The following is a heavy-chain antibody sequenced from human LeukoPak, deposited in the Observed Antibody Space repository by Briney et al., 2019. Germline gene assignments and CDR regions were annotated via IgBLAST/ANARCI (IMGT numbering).Heavy chain of an antibody. V-gene: IGHV3-7*01. D-gene: IGHD1-14*01. CDR1: GFTFSSDL. CDR2: IHNDGSDE. CDR3: ARSNPNRNALDL. Sequence: PGGSLRLSCAASGFTFSSDLMSWVRQAPGGGLERVFNIHNDGSDETSFYSVNCPSTVSIDNANNLLFLQMNSLRGDDTAVSYCARSNPNRNALDLWGQGTMVTISS. J-gene: IGHJ3*01.